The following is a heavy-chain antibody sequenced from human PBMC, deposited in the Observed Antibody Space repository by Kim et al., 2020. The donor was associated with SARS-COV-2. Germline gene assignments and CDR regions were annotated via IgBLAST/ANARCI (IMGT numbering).Heavy chain of an antibody. CDR2: INHSGST. V-gene: IGHV4-34*01. CDR1: GGSFSGYY. J-gene: IGHJ6*02. CDR3: ARGGGVVAATLYYYYGMDV. Sequence: SETLSLTCAVYGGSFSGYYWSWIRQPPGKGLEWIGEINHSGSTNYNPSLKSRVTISVDTSQNQFSLKLSSVTAADTAVYYCARGGGVVAATLYYYYGMDVWGQGTTVTVSS. D-gene: IGHD2-15*01.